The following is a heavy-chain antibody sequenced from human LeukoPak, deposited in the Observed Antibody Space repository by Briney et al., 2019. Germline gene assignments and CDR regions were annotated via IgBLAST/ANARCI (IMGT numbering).Heavy chain of an antibody. CDR1: GFTFTDYW. CDR2: IYYSGST. J-gene: IGHJ4*02. V-gene: IGHV4-59*01. D-gene: IGHD2-2*01. Sequence: PGGSLRLSCAASGFTFTDYWMSWVRQPPGKGLEWIGYIYYSGSTNYNPSLKSRVTISVDTSKNQFSLKLSSVTAADTAVYYCARVARYCSSTSCSDYWGQGTLVTVSS. CDR3: ARVARYCSSTSCSDY.